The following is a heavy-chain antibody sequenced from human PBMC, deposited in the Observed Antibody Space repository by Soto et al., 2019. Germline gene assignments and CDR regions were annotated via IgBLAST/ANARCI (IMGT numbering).Heavy chain of an antibody. CDR3: AGEVPLDIWSGLGLDY. Sequence: GGSLRLSCAASGFTFSSYAMSWVRQAPAKGLEWVSGISGTGGNTFHADSVKGRFTISRDNSKNTPYLQMNSLRAEDTAVYYCAGEVPLDIWSGLGLDYWGQGTLVTVSS. CDR1: GFTFSSYA. J-gene: IGHJ4*02. CDR2: ISGTGGNT. D-gene: IGHD3-3*01. V-gene: IGHV3-23*01.